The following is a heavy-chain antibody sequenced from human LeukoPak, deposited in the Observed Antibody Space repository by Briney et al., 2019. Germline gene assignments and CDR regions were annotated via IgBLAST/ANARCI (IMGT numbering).Heavy chain of an antibody. CDR2: VYYSGTT. D-gene: IGHD6-19*01. V-gene: IGHV4-39*01. Sequence: SETLSLTCAISGGSINSGTYYWGWIRQAPGKGLDWLGTVYYSGTTYYNPSLKTRVTISVDTSKNQFSLKLTSVTAADTAVYYCARHASVDGNWPRPLDYWGQGSLVTVSS. CDR3: ARHASVDGNWPRPLDY. CDR1: GGSINSGTYY. J-gene: IGHJ4*02.